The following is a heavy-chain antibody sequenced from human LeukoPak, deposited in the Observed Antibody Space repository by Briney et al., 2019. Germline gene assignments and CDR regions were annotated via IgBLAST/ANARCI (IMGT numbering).Heavy chain of an antibody. CDR1: GYTFTGYY. Sequence: ALVKVSCKASGYTFTGYYMHWVRQAPGQGLEWMGWINPNSGGTNYAQKFQGRVTMTRDTSISTAYMELSRLRSDDTAVYYCARDRRYCSSTSCYPNWFDPWGQGTLVTVSS. CDR3: ARDRRYCSSTSCYPNWFDP. V-gene: IGHV1-2*02. J-gene: IGHJ5*02. CDR2: INPNSGGT. D-gene: IGHD2-2*01.